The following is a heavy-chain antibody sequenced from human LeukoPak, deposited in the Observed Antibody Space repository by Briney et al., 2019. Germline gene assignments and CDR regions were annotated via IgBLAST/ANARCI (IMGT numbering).Heavy chain of an antibody. J-gene: IGHJ4*02. D-gene: IGHD4-11*01. V-gene: IGHV3-20*04. CDR2: INWNGGST. CDR3: ARVASNYDLDY. CDR1: GFTFDDYG. Sequence: GGSLRLSCAASGFTFDDYGMTWVRQAPGKGLEWVSGINWNGGSTGYADSVKGRFTISRDDAKNSLYLQMNSLRAEDTALYYCARVASNYDLDYWGQGTLVTVSS.